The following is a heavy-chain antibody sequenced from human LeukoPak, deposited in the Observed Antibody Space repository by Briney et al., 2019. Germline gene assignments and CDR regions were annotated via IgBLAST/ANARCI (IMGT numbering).Heavy chain of an antibody. Sequence: SETLSLTCAVYGGSFSGYYRSWIRQPPGKGLEWIGEINHSGSTNYNPSLKSRVTISVDTSKNQFSLKLSSVTAADTAVYYCASGRGYDSSGYYYVYDYWGLGSLVTVSS. CDR3: ASGRGYDSSGYYYVYDY. D-gene: IGHD3-22*01. V-gene: IGHV4-34*01. CDR2: INHSGST. CDR1: GGSFSGYY. J-gene: IGHJ4*01.